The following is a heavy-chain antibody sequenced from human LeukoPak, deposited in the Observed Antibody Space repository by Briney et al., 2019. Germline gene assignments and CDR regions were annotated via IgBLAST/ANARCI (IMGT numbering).Heavy chain of an antibody. J-gene: IGHJ5*02. V-gene: IGHV3-7*01. CDR3: ARGSYGSGSYYKNVGDRFDP. CDR2: IKEDGSEK. D-gene: IGHD3-10*01. CDR1: GFTFSSYW. Sequence: GGSLRLSCVDSGFTFSSYWMSWVRQAPGKGLEWVANIKEDGSEKYYVDSVKGRFTMSRDNAKNSLYLQMNSLRAEDTAVYYCARGSYGSGSYYKNVGDRFDPWGQGTLVTVSS.